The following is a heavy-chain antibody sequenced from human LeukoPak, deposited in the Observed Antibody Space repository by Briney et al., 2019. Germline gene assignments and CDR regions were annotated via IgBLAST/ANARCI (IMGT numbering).Heavy chain of an antibody. Sequence: PSETLSLTCAVYGGSFSGYYWGWIRQPPGKGLEWIGSTYYSGSTYYNPSLKSRVTISVDTSKNQFSLKLSSVTAADTAVYYCAISTRIFGVVIGSNWFDPWGQGILVTVSS. J-gene: IGHJ5*02. CDR1: GGSFSGYY. D-gene: IGHD3-3*01. CDR3: AISTRIFGVVIGSNWFDP. CDR2: TYYSGST. V-gene: IGHV4-39*01.